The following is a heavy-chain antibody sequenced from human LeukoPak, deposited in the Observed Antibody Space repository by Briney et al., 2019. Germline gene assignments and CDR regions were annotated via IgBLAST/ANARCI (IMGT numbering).Heavy chain of an antibody. J-gene: IGHJ4*02. CDR2: ISGSGGST. D-gene: IGHD3-22*01. CDR3: AKAGHLYYYDSSGYDY. Sequence: PGGSLRLSCAASGFTFSSYAMSWVRQAPGKGLEWVSAISGSGGSTYYADSVKGRFTISRDNSKNTLYLQMDSLRAEDTAVYYCAKAGHLYYYDSSGYDYWGQGTLVTVPS. V-gene: IGHV3-23*01. CDR1: GFTFSSYA.